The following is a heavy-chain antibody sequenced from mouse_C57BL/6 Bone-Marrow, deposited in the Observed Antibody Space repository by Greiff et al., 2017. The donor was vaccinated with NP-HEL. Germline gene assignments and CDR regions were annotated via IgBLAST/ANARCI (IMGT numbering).Heavy chain of an antibody. Sequence: EVQLQQSGPELVKPGASVKISCKASGYTFTDYYMNWVKQSHGKSLEWIGDINPNNGGTSYNQKFKGKATLTVDESSSTAYMELRSLTSEDSAVYYCARKLRGFAYWGQGTLVTVSA. CDR2: INPNNGGT. V-gene: IGHV1-26*01. D-gene: IGHD3-2*02. J-gene: IGHJ3*01. CDR1: GYTFTDYY. CDR3: ARKLRGFAY.